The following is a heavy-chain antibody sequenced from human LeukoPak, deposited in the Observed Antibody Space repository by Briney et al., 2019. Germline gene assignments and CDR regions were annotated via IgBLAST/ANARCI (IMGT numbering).Heavy chain of an antibody. CDR3: ARAMVRGVIITGY. D-gene: IGHD3-10*01. V-gene: IGHV3-23*01. J-gene: IGHJ4*02. CDR2: ISGSGGST. Sequence: GGSLRLSCAASGFTFSSYAMSWVRQAPGKGLEWVSAISGSGGSTYYVDSVKGRFTVSRDNSKNTLYLQMNSLRAEDTAVYYCARAMVRGVIITGYWGQGTLVTVSS. CDR1: GFTFSSYA.